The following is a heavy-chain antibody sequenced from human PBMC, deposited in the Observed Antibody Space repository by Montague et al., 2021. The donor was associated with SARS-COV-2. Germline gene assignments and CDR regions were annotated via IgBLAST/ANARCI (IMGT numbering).Heavy chain of an antibody. V-gene: IGHV4-39*01. CDR3: ARHRANAGSFDI. CDR2: VHYTGTT. CDR1: GVSITVSRYD. D-gene: IGHD1-26*01. J-gene: IGHJ3*02. Sequence: SETLSLTCTVSGVSITVSRYDWGWLRQPPGKGLEWIGSVHYTGTTSYNASLKSRLTISVDTSENQFSLKMTSVTASDTAVYYCARHRANAGSFDIWGQGTMVTVSS.